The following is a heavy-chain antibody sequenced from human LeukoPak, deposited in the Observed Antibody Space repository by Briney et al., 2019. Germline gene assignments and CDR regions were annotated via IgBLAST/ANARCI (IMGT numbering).Heavy chain of an antibody. Sequence: GGSLRLSCAASGFTFSNYAMNWVRQAPGKGLEWVSGISDSGGSTYYADSVKGRFTISRDNSKNTLYLQMDSLRVEDTAVYYCAKDFSTMVRGVIPHWGQGTLVTVSS. J-gene: IGHJ4*02. CDR2: ISDSGGST. D-gene: IGHD3-10*01. CDR3: AKDFSTMVRGVIPH. CDR1: GFTFSNYA. V-gene: IGHV3-23*01.